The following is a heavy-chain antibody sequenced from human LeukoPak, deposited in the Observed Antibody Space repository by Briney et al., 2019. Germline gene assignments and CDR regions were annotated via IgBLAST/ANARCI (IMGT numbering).Heavy chain of an antibody. CDR3: ARERSGWLLDY. J-gene: IGHJ4*02. V-gene: IGHV3-74*01. CDR2: INNDGSST. Sequence: GGSLRLSCAASGFTFSHYWMHWVRQVPGKGLVWVSHINNDGSSTTYADSVKGRFTISRDNAKNTLYLQMNSLRAEDTAVYYCARERSGWLLDYWGQGTLVTVSS. D-gene: IGHD6-19*01. CDR1: GFTFSHYW.